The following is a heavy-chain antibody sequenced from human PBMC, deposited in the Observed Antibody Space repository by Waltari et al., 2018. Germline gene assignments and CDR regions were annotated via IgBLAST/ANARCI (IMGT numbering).Heavy chain of an antibody. D-gene: IGHD6-13*01. Sequence: QVQLQESGPGLVKPSETLSLTCTVSGGSISSHYWSWIRQPPGKGLEWIGYLYYSGSTNYNPSLKRRVTISVDTSKNQFSLKLSSVTAADTAVYYCARGLKEQLGDWGQGTLVTVSS. CDR2: LYYSGST. CDR1: GGSISSHY. V-gene: IGHV4-59*11. CDR3: ARGLKEQLGD. J-gene: IGHJ4*02.